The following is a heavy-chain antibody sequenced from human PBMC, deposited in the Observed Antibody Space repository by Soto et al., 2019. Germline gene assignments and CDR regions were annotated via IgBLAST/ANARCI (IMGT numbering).Heavy chain of an antibody. V-gene: IGHV3-30*04. D-gene: IGHD2-15*01. CDR2: ISFAGKNR. CDR3: ARRDFYCRGRNCFSGDYAMDV. J-gene: IGHJ6*02. CDR1: GFTFRIYA. Sequence: PGGSLRLSYTASGFTFRIYAMHWDRQAPGKGLESVSLISFAGKNRDYAGSVRGRFTISRDNSHNTLYLQMDSLRTEDTAVYYCARRDFYCRGRNCFSGDYAMDVWGQGTTVTVSS.